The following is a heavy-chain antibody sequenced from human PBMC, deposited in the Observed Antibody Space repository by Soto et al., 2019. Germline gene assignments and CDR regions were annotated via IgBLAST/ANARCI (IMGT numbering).Heavy chain of an antibody. J-gene: IGHJ6*02. Sequence: ASVKVSCKASGYAFSAYAIHWVRQAPGQSLEWMGRINPDNGDTKSPQKFQGRVTITRDTSASTVHMELNSLKSEDMAVYYCARRLKGDFSNGLEVWGQGTTVTVSS. CDR1: GYAFSAYA. CDR3: ARRLKGDFSNGLEV. V-gene: IGHV1-3*01. D-gene: IGHD3-16*01. CDR2: INPDNGDT.